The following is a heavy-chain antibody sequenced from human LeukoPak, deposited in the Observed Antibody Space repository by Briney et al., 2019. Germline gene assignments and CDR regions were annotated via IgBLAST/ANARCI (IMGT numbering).Heavy chain of an antibody. Sequence: GGSLRLSCAASGFTFSSYSMNWVRQAPGKGLEWVSSISSSSSYIYYADSVKGRFTISRDNAKNSLYLQMNSLRAEDTAVYYCARDRGYSSGWYDYWGQGTLVTVSS. CDR2: ISSSSSYI. V-gene: IGHV3-21*01. CDR3: ARDRGYSSGWYDY. J-gene: IGHJ4*02. D-gene: IGHD6-19*01. CDR1: GFTFSSYS.